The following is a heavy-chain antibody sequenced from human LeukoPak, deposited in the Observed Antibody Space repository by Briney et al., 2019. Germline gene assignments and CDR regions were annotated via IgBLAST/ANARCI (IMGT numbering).Heavy chain of an antibody. CDR1: GFTFSNAW. CDR2: ISNNGGYT. Sequence: PGGSLRLSCAASGFTFSNAWMNWVRQAPGKGLEWVSAISNNGGYTYYADSVQGRFTISRDNSKSTLCLQMNSLRAEDTAVYYCARVGGNYYLGCYYGLDVWGQGTTVTVSS. D-gene: IGHD4-23*01. V-gene: IGHV3-23*01. J-gene: IGHJ6*02. CDR3: ARVGGNYYLGCYYGLDV.